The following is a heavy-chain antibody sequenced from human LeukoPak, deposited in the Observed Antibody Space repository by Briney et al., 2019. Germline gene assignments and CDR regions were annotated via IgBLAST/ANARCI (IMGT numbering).Heavy chain of an antibody. V-gene: IGHV4-39*07. CDR1: GDSVRNISHY. Sequence: TSETLSLTCTVSGDSVRNISHYWGWIRQSPGTGLEWIASIYYTGTSYYNPSLRSRVTISVDTSENQFSLSFNSVIAADTAVYYCMRHATSYGYVVNYFDNWGQGTLVTVSS. D-gene: IGHD5-18*01. CDR3: MRHATSYGYVVNYFDN. CDR2: IYYTGTS. J-gene: IGHJ4*02.